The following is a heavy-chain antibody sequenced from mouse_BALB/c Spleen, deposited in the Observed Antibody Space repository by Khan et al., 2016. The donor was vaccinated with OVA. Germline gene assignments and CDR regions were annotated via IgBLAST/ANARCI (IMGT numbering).Heavy chain of an antibody. CDR3: ARDRIDY. CDR1: GYTFTSYW. CDR2: INPTSGYT. Sequence: QVQLQQSGAELAKPGASVKMSCKASGYTFTSYWMHWITQRPGQGLEWIGYINPTSGYTDYNQKFKDKATLTADKSSSTAYMQLSSLTSDDSAVYYCARDRIDYWGQGTALTVSS. V-gene: IGHV1-7*01. J-gene: IGHJ2*01.